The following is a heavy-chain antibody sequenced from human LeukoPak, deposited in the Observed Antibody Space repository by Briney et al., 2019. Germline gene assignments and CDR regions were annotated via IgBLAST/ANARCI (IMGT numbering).Heavy chain of an antibody. D-gene: IGHD3-22*01. CDR1: GYTFTGYY. Sequence: ASVKVSCKASGYTFTGYYMHWVRQAPGQGLEWMGWVDPNSGGTNYAQKFQGRVTMTRDTSISTAYMELSRLRSDDTAVYYCARETDDMRAFDIWGQGTMVTVSS. CDR3: ARETDDMRAFDI. J-gene: IGHJ3*02. V-gene: IGHV1-2*02. CDR2: VDPNSGGT.